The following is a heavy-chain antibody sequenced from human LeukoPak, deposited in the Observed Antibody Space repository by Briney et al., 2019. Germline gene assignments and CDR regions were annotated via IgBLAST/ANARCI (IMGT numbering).Heavy chain of an antibody. CDR2: ISYDGSNK. CDR3: ARDSPSSTSWGY. D-gene: IGHD2-2*01. Sequence: QPGGSLRLSCAASGFTFSSYAMHWVRQAPGKGLEWVAVISYDGSNKYYADSVKGRFTISRDNSKNTPYLQMNSLRAEDTAVYYCARDSPSSTSWGYWGQGTLVTVSS. V-gene: IGHV3-30-3*01. CDR1: GFTFSSYA. J-gene: IGHJ4*02.